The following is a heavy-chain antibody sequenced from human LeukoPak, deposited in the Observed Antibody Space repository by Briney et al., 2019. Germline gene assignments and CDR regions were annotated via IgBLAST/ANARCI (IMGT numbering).Heavy chain of an antibody. Sequence: GGSLRLSCAASGFTFSTYSMHWVRQAPGEGLVWVSRNADSVKGRFTISRDNAKNTLHLQMNSLRAEDTAVYYCTRRADATRWYDPWGQGTLVTVSS. CDR3: TRRADATRWYDP. D-gene: IGHD2-15*01. J-gene: IGHJ5*02. CDR1: GFTFSTYS. V-gene: IGHV3-74*01.